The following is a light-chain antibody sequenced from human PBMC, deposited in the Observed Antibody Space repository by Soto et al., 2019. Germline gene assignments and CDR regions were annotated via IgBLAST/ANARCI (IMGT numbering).Light chain of an antibody. CDR2: DAS. CDR1: QSIGTW. V-gene: IGKV1-5*01. CDR3: QHYNSYSEA. J-gene: IGKJ1*01. Sequence: TQSPSTLSASVRDRVTVTCRASQSIGTWLAWYQQKPGKAPKLLIYDASTLESGVPSRFSGSESGTEFTLTISSLQPDDFATYYCQHYNSYSEAFGQGTKVDIK.